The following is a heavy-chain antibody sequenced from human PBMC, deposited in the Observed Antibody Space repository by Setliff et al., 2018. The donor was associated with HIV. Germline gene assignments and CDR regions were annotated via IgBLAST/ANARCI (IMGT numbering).Heavy chain of an antibody. D-gene: IGHD3-16*01. Sequence: SETLSLTCAVSGYSISSDYFWGWIRQPPGKRLEWIGSFYQSGNMYYNPSLKSRVTISVDTSKNQFSLRLTSVTAADTAVYYCARGGRSWFQNFHGAFDIWGQGTMVTVS. CDR3: ARGGRSWFQNFHGAFDI. J-gene: IGHJ3*02. V-gene: IGHV4-38-2*01. CDR1: GYSISSDYF. CDR2: FYQSGNM.